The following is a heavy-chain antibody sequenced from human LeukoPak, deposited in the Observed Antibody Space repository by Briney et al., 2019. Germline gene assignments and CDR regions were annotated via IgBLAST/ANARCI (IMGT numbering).Heavy chain of an antibody. CDR1: GGSISGSSYH. Sequence: SETLSLTCTVSGGSISGSSYHWGWIRQPPGKGLEWIGSINYRGHTHYNPSLESRVTISVDTSKNQFSLTVSSVTAADTALYYCAPTYSYTGGGYEYWGQGTLVTVFS. J-gene: IGHJ4*02. V-gene: IGHV4-39*01. CDR2: INYRGHT. D-gene: IGHD5-18*01. CDR3: APTYSYTGGGYEY.